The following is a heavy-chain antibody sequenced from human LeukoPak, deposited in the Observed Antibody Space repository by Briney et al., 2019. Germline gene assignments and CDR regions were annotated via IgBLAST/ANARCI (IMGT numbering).Heavy chain of an antibody. CDR1: GFIISDYW. CDR2: INEDGTIQ. D-gene: IGHD3-10*01. Sequence: PGGSLRLSCAASGFIISDYWMNGVRLVPGKGREGVANINEDGTIQDYVASVRGRFTISRNNAKNSLYLQMNSLGAEDTAVYYCASRESSMARSHWGHGTLVTVSS. CDR3: ASRESSMARSH. J-gene: IGHJ4*01. V-gene: IGHV3-7*01.